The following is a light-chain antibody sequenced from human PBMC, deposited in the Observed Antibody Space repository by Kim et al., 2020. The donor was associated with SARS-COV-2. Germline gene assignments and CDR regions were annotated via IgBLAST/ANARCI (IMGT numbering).Light chain of an antibody. CDR3: QVWDSSSDHPV. CDR1: NIGSKS. CDR2: YDS. V-gene: IGLV3-21*04. J-gene: IGLJ2*01. Sequence: APGKTARIACGGNNIGSKSVHWYQKKPGQAPVLVIYYDSDRPSGIPERFSGSNSGNTATLTSSRVEVGDEADYYCQVWDSSSDHPVFGGGTQLTVL.